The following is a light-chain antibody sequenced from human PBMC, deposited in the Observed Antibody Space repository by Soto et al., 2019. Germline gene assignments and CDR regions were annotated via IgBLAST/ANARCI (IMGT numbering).Light chain of an antibody. V-gene: IGKV1-5*03. CDR3: QQFNTSPWT. CDR1: QSVSIW. Sequence: DIQMTQSPSTLSASEGDRVTISCRASQSVSIWLAWYQQKPGRGPKLLIYKSSILESGVPSRFSGSGSGTEFTLTISSLQPDDFASYYCQQFNTSPWTVGQGTNVDIK. J-gene: IGKJ1*01. CDR2: KSS.